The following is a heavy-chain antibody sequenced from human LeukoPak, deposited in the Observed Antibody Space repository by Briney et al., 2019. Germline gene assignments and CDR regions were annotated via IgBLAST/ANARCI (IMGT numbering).Heavy chain of an antibody. CDR2: INPSGGST. Sequence: ASVTVSCKASGYTFTSYYMHWVRQAPGQGREGMGIINPSGGSTSYGQKFQGRVTMTRDMSTSTFYMELRSLRSDDTAVYYCARELSGTYYGGNWFDPWGQGTLVTVSS. V-gene: IGHV1-46*01. CDR3: ARELSGTYYGGNWFDP. CDR1: GYTFTSYY. J-gene: IGHJ5*02. D-gene: IGHD1-26*01.